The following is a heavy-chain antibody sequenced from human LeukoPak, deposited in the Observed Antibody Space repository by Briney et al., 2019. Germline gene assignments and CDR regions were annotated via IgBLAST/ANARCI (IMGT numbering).Heavy chain of an antibody. J-gene: IGHJ5*02. Sequence: PSETLSLTCTVSGGSISSYYWSWIRQPPGKGLEWIGYIYYSGSTNYNPSLKSRVTISVDTSKNQFSLKLSSVTAADTAVYYCARAQNLGSSSYNWFDPWGQGTLVTVSS. D-gene: IGHD6-13*01. CDR2: IYYSGST. CDR1: GGSISSYY. CDR3: ARAQNLGSSSYNWFDP. V-gene: IGHV4-59*01.